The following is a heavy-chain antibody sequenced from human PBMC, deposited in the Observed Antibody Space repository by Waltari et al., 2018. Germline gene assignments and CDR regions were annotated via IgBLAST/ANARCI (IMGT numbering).Heavy chain of an antibody. CDR3: ARESSGWLYYFDY. D-gene: IGHD6-19*01. CDR2: IYYIGRT. CDR1: GGSLSSYY. J-gene: IGHJ4*02. V-gene: IGHV4-59*01. Sequence: QVQLQESGSGLVKPSETLSLTCTVSGGSLSSYYWRWIRQPPRKGLEWIGYIYYIGRTNYNPSLKSRVTISVDTSKKQFSLKLSSVTAADTAVYYCARESSGWLYYFDYWGQGTLVTVSS.